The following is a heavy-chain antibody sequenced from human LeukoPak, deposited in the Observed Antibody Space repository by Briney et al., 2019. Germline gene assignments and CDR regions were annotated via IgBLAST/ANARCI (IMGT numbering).Heavy chain of an antibody. CDR2: INHSGST. D-gene: IGHD3-10*01. V-gene: IGHV4-34*01. Sequence: SETLSLTCTVSGGSISSYYWGWIRQPPGKGLEWIGEINHSGSTNYNPSLKSRVTISVDTSKNQFSLKLSSVTAADTAVYYCASSMVRGVIDYWGQGTLVTVS. CDR3: ASSMVRGVIDY. CDR1: GGSISSYY. J-gene: IGHJ4*02.